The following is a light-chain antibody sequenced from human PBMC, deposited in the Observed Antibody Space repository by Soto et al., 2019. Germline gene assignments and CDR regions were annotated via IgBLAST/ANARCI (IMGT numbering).Light chain of an antibody. Sequence: IVMTQIPLSLPVTPGEPAFISCRYSQIFIASADRNINLVWSLQKSGQAPQLPTFMFSSWASGVPNRLSGGGSGTDFRLVISREGAEDVLVYCSMERIHFPYAFGQGSKVDI. CDR3: MERIHFPYA. CDR1: QIFIASADRNIN. V-gene: IGKV2-40*01. J-gene: IGKJ2*01. CDR2: MFS.